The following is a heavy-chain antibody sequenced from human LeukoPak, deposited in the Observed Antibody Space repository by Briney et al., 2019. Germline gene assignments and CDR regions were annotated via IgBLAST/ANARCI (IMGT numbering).Heavy chain of an antibody. CDR1: GLSFSDYY. D-gene: IGHD3-10*01. CDR2: INSRGSAI. Sequence: PGGSLRLSCVASGLSFSDYYMSWIRQAPGKGLEWVSYINSRGSAIYYADSVKGRFTISRDNAKNSLYLRMNSLRAEDTAVYYCARERDYYGSGSRYKFDYWGQGTLVTVSS. V-gene: IGHV3-11*01. J-gene: IGHJ4*02. CDR3: ARERDYYGSGSRYKFDY.